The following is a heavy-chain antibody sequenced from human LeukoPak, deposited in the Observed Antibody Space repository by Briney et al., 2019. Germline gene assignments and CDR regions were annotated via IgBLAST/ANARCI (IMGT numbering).Heavy chain of an antibody. CDR1: GFTFSSYA. D-gene: IGHD4-11*01. Sequence: GGSLRLSCAASGFTFSSYAMSWVRQAPGKGLEWVSAISGSGGSTYYADSVKGRFTISRDNAKNSLYLQMNSLRAEDTAVYYCARVVLTITTSGYMDVWGKGTTVTVSS. CDR2: ISGSGGST. V-gene: IGHV3-23*01. CDR3: ARVVLTITTSGYMDV. J-gene: IGHJ6*03.